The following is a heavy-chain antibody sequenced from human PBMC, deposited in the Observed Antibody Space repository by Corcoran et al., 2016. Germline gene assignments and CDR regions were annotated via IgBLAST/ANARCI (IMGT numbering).Heavy chain of an antibody. J-gene: IGHJ6*02. CDR1: GYTFTGYY. CDR3: ARQSREYCSSTSCYLRDYYGMDV. CDR2: INPNSGGT. Sequence: QVQLVQSGAEVKKPGASVKVSCKASGYTFTGYYMHWVRQAPGQGLEWMGWINPNSGGTNYAQQFQGRVTMTRDTSISTAYMELSRLRSDDTAVYYCARQSREYCSSTSCYLRDYYGMDVWGQGTTVTVSS. D-gene: IGHD2-2*01. V-gene: IGHV1-2*02.